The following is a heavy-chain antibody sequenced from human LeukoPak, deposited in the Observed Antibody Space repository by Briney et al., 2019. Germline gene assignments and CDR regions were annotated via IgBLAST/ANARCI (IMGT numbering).Heavy chain of an antibody. J-gene: IGHJ5*02. D-gene: IGHD3-3*01. CDR3: AKDSLGWFDP. CDR1: GFTFSSYA. CDR2: IISTGVST. V-gene: IGHV3-23*01. Sequence: GGSLRLSCAASGFTFSSYAMSWVRQAPGKGLQWVSSIISTGVSTYYADSVKGRFTMSRDNSKNTLYLQMNSRRAEDPAIHYGAKDSLGWFDPWGQGTLVTVS.